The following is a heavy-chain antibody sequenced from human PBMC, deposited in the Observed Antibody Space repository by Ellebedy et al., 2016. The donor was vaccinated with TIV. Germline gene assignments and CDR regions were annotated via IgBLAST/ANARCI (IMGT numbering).Heavy chain of an antibody. CDR2: IYYSGST. CDR3: ARGSIVVVPAARLRYYYYMDV. D-gene: IGHD2-2*01. V-gene: IGHV4-39*07. CDR1: GGSISSSSYY. J-gene: IGHJ6*03. Sequence: SETLSLXXTVSGGSISSSSYYWGWIRQPPGKGLEWIGSIYYSGSTNYNPSLKSRVTISVDTSKNQFSLKLSSVTAADTAVYYCARGSIVVVPAARLRYYYYMDVWGKGTTVTVSS.